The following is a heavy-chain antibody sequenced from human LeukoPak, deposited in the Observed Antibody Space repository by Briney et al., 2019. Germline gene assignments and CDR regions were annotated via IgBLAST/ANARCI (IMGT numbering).Heavy chain of an antibody. D-gene: IGHD3-10*01. CDR1: GGSISSYY. CDR3: ARGDMVRGVIIRDAFDI. J-gene: IGHJ3*02. CDR2: IYYSGST. Sequence: SETLSLTCTVSGGSISSYYWSWIRQPPGKGLEWLGYIYYSGSTNYNPSLKSRVTISVDTSKNQFSLKLSSVTAADTAVYYCARGDMVRGVIIRDAFDIWGQGTMVTVSS. V-gene: IGHV4-59*01.